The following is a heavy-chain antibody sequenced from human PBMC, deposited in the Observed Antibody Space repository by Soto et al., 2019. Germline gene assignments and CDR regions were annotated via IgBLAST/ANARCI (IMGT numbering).Heavy chain of an antibody. Sequence: EVQLVESGGGLIQPGGSLRLSCAASGFTVSSNYMSWVRQAPGKGLEWVSVIYSGGSTYYADSVKGRFTISRDNSKNTLYLQMNSLRAEDTAVYYCARESDYYYYGMDVWGQGTTVTVSS. J-gene: IGHJ6*02. CDR1: GFTVSSNY. CDR3: ARESDYYYYGMDV. CDR2: IYSGGST. V-gene: IGHV3-53*01.